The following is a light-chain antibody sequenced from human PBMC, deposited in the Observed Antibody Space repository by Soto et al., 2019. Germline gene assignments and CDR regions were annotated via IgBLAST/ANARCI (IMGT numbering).Light chain of an antibody. J-gene: IGLJ2*01. CDR2: SNN. Sequence: QSVLTQPPSASGTPGQRVTISCSGSSSNIRSDPVNWYQQLPGTAPKLLMYSNNQRPSGVPDRFSGSKSGTSASLAISGLQSEDEADYYCAAWDDSLNGVAFGGGTKLTVL. V-gene: IGLV1-44*01. CDR1: SSNIRSDP. CDR3: AAWDDSLNGVA.